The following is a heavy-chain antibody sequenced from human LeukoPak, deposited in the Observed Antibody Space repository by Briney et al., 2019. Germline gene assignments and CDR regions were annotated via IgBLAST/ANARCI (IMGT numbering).Heavy chain of an antibody. CDR2: IYYSGST. V-gene: IGHV4-39*07. CDR1: GGSINTNGYY. Sequence: SETLSLTCTVSGGSINTNGYYWGWIRQPPGKGLEWTGSIYYSGSTYYNPSLKGRVTISVDTSKNQFSLKLSSVTAADTAMYYCARSSGSYSIDYWGQGTLVTVSS. CDR3: ARSSGSYSIDY. J-gene: IGHJ4*02. D-gene: IGHD1-26*01.